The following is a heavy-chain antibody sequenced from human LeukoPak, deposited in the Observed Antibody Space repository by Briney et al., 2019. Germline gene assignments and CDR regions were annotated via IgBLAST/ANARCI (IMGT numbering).Heavy chain of an antibody. CDR3: ARGPTADETGTTSPPDY. D-gene: IGHD1-7*01. Sequence: ASVKVSCKASGYTFTGYYMHWVRQAPGQGLEWMGWINPNSGGTNYAQKFQGRVTMTRDTSISTAYMELSRLRSDDTAVYYCARGPTADETGTTSPPDYWGQGTLVTVSS. V-gene: IGHV1-2*02. CDR1: GYTFTGYY. J-gene: IGHJ4*02. CDR2: INPNSGGT.